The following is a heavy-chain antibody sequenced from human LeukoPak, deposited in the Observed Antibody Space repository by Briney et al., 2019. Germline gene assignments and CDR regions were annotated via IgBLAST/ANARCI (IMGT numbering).Heavy chain of an antibody. J-gene: IGHJ3*02. CDR1: GGSISSGSYY. CDR2: IYYSGST. V-gene: IGHV4-61*01. Sequence: SQTLSLTCTVSGGSISSGSYYWSWIRQPPGKGLEWIGYIYYSGSTNYNPSLKSRVTISVDTSKNQFSLKLSSVTAADTAVYYCARVDSRYNWNDRTDAFDIWGQGTMVTVSS. D-gene: IGHD1-20*01. CDR3: ARVDSRYNWNDRTDAFDI.